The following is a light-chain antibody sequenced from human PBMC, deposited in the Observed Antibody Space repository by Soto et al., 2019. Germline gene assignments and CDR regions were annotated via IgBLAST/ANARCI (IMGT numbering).Light chain of an antibody. V-gene: IGKV3-20*01. CDR1: QSVSSSY. CDR2: GAS. CDR3: QQYASSPQT. J-gene: IGKJ1*01. Sequence: EIALTQSPGTLSLSPGERATLSCRASQSVSSSYLAWYQQKPGQAPRLLIYGASSRANGIPDRFSGSGSGTDHTLTISRLEPEDFAVYYCQQYASSPQTFGQGTKVDNK.